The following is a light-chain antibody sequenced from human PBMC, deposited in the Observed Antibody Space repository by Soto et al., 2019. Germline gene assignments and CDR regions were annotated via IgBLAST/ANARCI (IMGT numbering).Light chain of an antibody. J-gene: IGKJ4*01. V-gene: IGKV1-5*01. CDR2: DGS. Sequence: DIQMTQSPSTLSASVGDRVTISCRASQSISTWLAWYQQKPGKAPDLLIYDGSSLECGVPSRFSGSASGTEFTLTISSLQPDDFATYWCHQYFDDSPTFGGGTKVDIK. CDR3: HQYFDDSPT. CDR1: QSISTW.